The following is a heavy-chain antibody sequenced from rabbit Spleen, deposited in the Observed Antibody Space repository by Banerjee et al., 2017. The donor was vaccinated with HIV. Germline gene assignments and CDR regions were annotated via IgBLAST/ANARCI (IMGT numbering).Heavy chain of an antibody. V-gene: IGHV1S40*01. J-gene: IGHJ3*01. CDR1: GFSFSDSHC. CDR2: IRAGSSSSL. D-gene: IGHD2-1*01. Sequence: QSLEESGGGLVQPEGSLTLTCTASGFSFSDSHCMCWVRQAPGKGLEWIACIRAGSSSSLYYASWAKGRFTISKPSSTTVTLQMTSLTAADTATYFCARSCDRNWDMVTRLDLWGPGTLVTVS. CDR3: ARSCDRNWDMVTRLDL.